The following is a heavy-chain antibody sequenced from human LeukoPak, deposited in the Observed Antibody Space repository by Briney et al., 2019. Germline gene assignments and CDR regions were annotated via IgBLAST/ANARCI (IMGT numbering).Heavy chain of an antibody. V-gene: IGHV1-2*02. Sequence: ASVKVSCKASGYAFTDYYRHWVRQAPGQGLEWVGWINPNSGGTIYAQKFQGRVTMTRDTSISTLYMELSRLRSDDTAVYYCARSTGTTFGFSDYWGPGTLVTVCS. CDR1: GYAFTDYY. D-gene: IGHD3-16*01. J-gene: IGHJ4*02. CDR2: INPNSGGT. CDR3: ARSTGTTFGFSDY.